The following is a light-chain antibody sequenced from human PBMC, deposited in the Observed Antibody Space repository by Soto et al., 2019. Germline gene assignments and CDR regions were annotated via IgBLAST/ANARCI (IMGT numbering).Light chain of an antibody. CDR1: SSDVGTYNL. Sequence: SVLTQPASVSGSPGQSITISCTGTSSDVGTYNLVSWYQQHPGKAPKLMIYEVTKRPSGVSDRFSGSKSGDTASLTISGLQAEDEADYYYCSYAGRSLGVFGGGTKLTVL. CDR2: EVT. CDR3: CSYAGRSLGV. V-gene: IGLV2-23*02. J-gene: IGLJ2*01.